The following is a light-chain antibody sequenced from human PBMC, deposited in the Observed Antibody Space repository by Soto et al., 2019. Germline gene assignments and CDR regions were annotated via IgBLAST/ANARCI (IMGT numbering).Light chain of an antibody. CDR1: QSLSSF. CDR3: QQFNNRPPWT. J-gene: IGKJ1*01. V-gene: IGKV3-11*01. CDR2: GAS. Sequence: EFVLTQSPGTLSLSPGERATLSCRASQSLSSFLGWYQQKPGQARRLLIYGASNRATGIPARFSGSGSGTEVTPPISGLQHADFAVYYCQQFNNRPPWTFGHGTKVDIK.